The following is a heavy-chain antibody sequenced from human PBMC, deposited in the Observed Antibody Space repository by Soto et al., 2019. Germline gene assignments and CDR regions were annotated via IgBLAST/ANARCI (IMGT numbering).Heavy chain of an antibody. CDR3: ARVVKAGDYGDDGRYYFDY. D-gene: IGHD4-17*01. CDR1: GYTFTTYG. Sequence: QVQLVQSGAEVKKPGASVKVSCKASGYTFTTYGITWMRQAPGQGLEWMGWISAYSGNTNDAQKLQGRLTVTTDTSTNTAYMDLRSMRSDDTAVYYCARVVKAGDYGDDGRYYFDYWGHGTLVTVSS. CDR2: ISAYSGNT. J-gene: IGHJ4*01. V-gene: IGHV1-18*04.